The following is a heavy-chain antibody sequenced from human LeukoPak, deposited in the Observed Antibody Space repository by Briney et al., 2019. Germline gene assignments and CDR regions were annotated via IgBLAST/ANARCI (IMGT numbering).Heavy chain of an antibody. CDR3: ARAESGDDTLLLYYFDY. J-gene: IGHJ4*02. CDR1: GDSVSSNSAA. V-gene: IGHV6-1*01. CDR2: TYYRSKWYN. D-gene: IGHD2-15*01. Sequence: SQTLSLTCAISGDSVSSNSAAWNWIRQSPSRGLEWLGRTYYRSKWYNDYAVSVKSRITINPDTSKNQFSLQLNSVTPEDTAVYYCARAESGDDTLLLYYFDYWGQGTLVTVSS.